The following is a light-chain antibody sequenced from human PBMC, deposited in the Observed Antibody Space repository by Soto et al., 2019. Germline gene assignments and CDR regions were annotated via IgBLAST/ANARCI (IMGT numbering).Light chain of an antibody. CDR2: NDR. CDR1: NIESKS. V-gene: IGLV3-21*04. J-gene: IGLJ2*01. CDR3: QVWDTSSDHNVI. Sequence: SYELTQPPSVSVAPGETATLTCAGDNIESKSVHWYQLRPGQAPLLVIYNDRDRPSGIPERFSGSNSGNTAALTISRVEAGDEADDYCQVWDTSSDHNVIFGGGTKVTVL.